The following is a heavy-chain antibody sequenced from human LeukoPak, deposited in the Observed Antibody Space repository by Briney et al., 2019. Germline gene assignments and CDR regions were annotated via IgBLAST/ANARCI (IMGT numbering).Heavy chain of an antibody. Sequence: GESLKISCKGSGYSFTSYWIGWVRQMPGKGLEWMGIIYPGDSDTRYSPSFQGQVTISADKSISTAYLQWSSLKASDTAMYYCARHRRGGQWELLDAFDIWGQGTMVTVSS. J-gene: IGHJ3*02. D-gene: IGHD1-26*01. CDR3: ARHRRGGQWELLDAFDI. CDR2: IYPGDSDT. CDR1: GYSFTSYW. V-gene: IGHV5-51*01.